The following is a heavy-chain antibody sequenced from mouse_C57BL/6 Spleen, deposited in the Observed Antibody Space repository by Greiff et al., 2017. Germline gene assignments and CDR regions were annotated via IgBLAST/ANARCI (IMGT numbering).Heavy chain of an antibody. D-gene: IGHD2-4*01. CDR2: INPNNGGT. J-gene: IGHJ1*03. CDR1: GYTFTDYN. V-gene: IGHV1-18*01. CDR3: ARNDYVPYWYFDV. Sequence: VQLKQSGPELVKPGASVKIPCKASGYTFTDYNMDWVKQSHGKSLEWIGDINPNNGGTIYNQKFKGKATLTVDKSSSTAYMELRSLTSEDTAVYYCARNDYVPYWYFDVWGTGTTVTVSS.